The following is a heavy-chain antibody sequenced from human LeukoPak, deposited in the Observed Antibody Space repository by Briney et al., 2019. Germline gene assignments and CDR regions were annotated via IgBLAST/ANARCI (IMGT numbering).Heavy chain of an antibody. V-gene: IGHV1-69*05. D-gene: IGHD3-22*01. J-gene: IGHJ4*02. Sequence: SVKVSCKASGGTFSSYAMSWVRQAPGQGLEWMGGIIPIFGTANYAQKFQGRVTITTDESTSTAYMELSSLRSEDTAVYYCAREAHTVRNYYDSSGYYPLRYWGQGTLVTVSS. CDR2: IIPIFGTA. CDR3: AREAHTVRNYYDSSGYYPLRY. CDR1: GGTFSSYA.